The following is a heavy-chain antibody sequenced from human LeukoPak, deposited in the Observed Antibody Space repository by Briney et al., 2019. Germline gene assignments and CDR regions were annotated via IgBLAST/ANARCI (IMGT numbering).Heavy chain of an antibody. CDR3: ARASLILLPSNFDY. CDR1: GFTFSSYA. CDR2: ISYDGSNK. J-gene: IGHJ4*02. V-gene: IGHV3-30-3*01. D-gene: IGHD3-10*01. Sequence: GGSLRLSCAASGFTFSSYAMHWVRQAPGKGLEWVAVISYDGSNKNYADSVKGRFTISRDNSKNTLSLQMNSLRAEDTAVYYCARASLILLPSNFDYWGQGTLVTVSS.